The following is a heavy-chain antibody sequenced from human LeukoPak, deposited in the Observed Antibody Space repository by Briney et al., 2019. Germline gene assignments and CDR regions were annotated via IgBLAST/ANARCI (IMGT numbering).Heavy chain of an antibody. D-gene: IGHD3-22*01. CDR1: GFTFSSYA. V-gene: IGHV3-30-3*01. Sequence: GGSLRLSCAASGFTFSSYAMHWVRQAPGKGLEWVAVISYDGSNKYYADSVKGRFTISRDNSKNTLYLQTNSLRAEDTAVYYCARGAHYYDSSGYWFDPWGQGTLVTVSS. J-gene: IGHJ5*02. CDR3: ARGAHYYDSSGYWFDP. CDR2: ISYDGSNK.